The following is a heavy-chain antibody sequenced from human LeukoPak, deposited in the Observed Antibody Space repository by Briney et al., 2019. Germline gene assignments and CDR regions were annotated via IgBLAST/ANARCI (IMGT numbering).Heavy chain of an antibody. D-gene: IGHD6-13*01. CDR2: ISGSGGST. Sequence: PGGSLRLSCAASGFTFSSYVMSWVRQAPGKGLEWVSAISGSGGSTYYADSVKGRFTISRDNSKNTLYLQMNSLRVEDTAVYYCAKDSSIAAAGRLGFDYWGQGTPVTVSS. CDR3: AKDSSIAAAGRLGFDY. CDR1: GFTFSSYV. J-gene: IGHJ4*02. V-gene: IGHV3-23*01.